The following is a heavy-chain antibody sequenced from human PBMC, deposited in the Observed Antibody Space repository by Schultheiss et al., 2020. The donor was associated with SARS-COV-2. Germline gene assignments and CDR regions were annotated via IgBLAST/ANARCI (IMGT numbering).Heavy chain of an antibody. J-gene: IGHJ6*03. V-gene: IGHV3-30*03. CDR2: ISYDGSNK. CDR3: ARITRYYMDV. Sequence: GESLKISCAASGFTFSSYGMHWVRQAPGKGLEWVAVISYDGSNKYYADSVKGRFTISRDNSKNTLYLQMNSLRAEDTAVYYCARITRYYMDVWGKGTTVTVSS. D-gene: IGHD3-3*01. CDR1: GFTFSSYG.